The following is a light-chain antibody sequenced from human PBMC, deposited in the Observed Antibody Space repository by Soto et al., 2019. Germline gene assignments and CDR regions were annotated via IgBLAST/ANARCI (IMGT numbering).Light chain of an antibody. Sequence: QSALTQSASMSGSPGQSITISCTGTSSDVGGYNYVSWYQHHPGKAPKRMIHDVSNRPSGVSNRFSGSKSGNTASLTISGLQAEDEADYYCSSYIPNNSTYVFGTGTKVTVL. CDR2: DVS. CDR3: SSYIPNNSTYV. J-gene: IGLJ1*01. V-gene: IGLV2-14*03. CDR1: SSDVGGYNY.